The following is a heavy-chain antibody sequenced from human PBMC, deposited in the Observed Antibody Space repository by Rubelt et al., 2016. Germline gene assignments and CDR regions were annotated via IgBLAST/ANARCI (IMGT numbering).Heavy chain of an antibody. CDR2: INPNSGGT. J-gene: IGHJ4*02. CDR3: ARSFSFGAAGDDY. CDR1: GYTFTGYY. V-gene: IGHV1-2*02. Sequence: GYTFTGYYMHWVRQAPGQGLEWMGWINPNSGGTNYAQKFQGRVTMTRDTSISTAYMELSRLRSDDTAVYYCARSFSFGAAGDDYWGQGTLVTVSS. D-gene: IGHD6-19*01.